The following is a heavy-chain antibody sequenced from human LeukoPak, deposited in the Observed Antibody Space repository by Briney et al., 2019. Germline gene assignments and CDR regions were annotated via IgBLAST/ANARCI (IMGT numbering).Heavy chain of an antibody. V-gene: IGHV3-23*01. J-gene: IGHJ4*02. Sequence: GGSLRLSCAASGFTFSSYAMSWVRQAPGKGLEWVSAISSSGDGTYYADSVKGRFTISRDNSKNTLYLQMNSLRAEDTAVYYCAKVPGYSSIFDYWGQGTLVTVSS. CDR1: GFTFSSYA. D-gene: IGHD6-13*01. CDR3: AKVPGYSSIFDY. CDR2: ISSSGDGT.